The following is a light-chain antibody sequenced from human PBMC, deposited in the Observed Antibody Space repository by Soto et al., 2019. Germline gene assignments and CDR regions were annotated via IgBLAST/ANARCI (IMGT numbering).Light chain of an antibody. V-gene: IGKV3-11*01. J-gene: IGKJ5*01. CDR3: QQRSDSIT. CDR1: HSVTTF. Sequence: EIVLTQSPDTLSLSPGERATLSCWASHSVTTFLAWFQQRPGQTPRPLIYDASTRAPGIPARFSGRGSGADFTLTISSLEPEDFAVYYCQQRSDSITFGQGTRLEI. CDR2: DAS.